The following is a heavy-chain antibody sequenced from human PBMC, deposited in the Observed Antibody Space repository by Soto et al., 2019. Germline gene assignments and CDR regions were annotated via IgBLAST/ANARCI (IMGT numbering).Heavy chain of an antibody. CDR1: GYTFTNYA. CDR3: ARVSGCCLPDY. Sequence: QVQLVQSGAEEKKPGASVKVSCKASGYTFTNYATHWVRQAPGQRLEWMGWINAGNGNTKYSQKFQGRVTITRDTSARTAFMELSSLRSEDTAVYYCARVSGCCLPDYWGQGTLVTVSS. V-gene: IGHV1-3*05. D-gene: IGHD6-19*01. J-gene: IGHJ4*02. CDR2: INAGNGNT.